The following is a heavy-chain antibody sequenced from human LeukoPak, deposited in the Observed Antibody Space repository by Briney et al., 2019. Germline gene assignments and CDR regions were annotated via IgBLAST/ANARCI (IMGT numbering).Heavy chain of an antibody. CDR1: GYTFTSYY. V-gene: IGHV1-46*01. J-gene: IGHJ5*02. CDR3: ARDLIGRYLSGKYWFDP. D-gene: IGHD3-10*01. CDR2: INPSGGST. Sequence: AASVKVSCKASGYTFTSYYMHWVRQAPGQGLEWMGIINPSGGSTSYAQKFQGRVTMTRDTSTSTVYMELSSLRSEDTAVYYCARDLIGRYLSGKYWFDPWGQGTLVTVSS.